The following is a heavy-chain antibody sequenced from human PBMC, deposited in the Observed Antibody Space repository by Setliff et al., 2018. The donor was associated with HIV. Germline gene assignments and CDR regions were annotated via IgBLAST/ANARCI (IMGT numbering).Heavy chain of an antibody. CDR2: IYHSGST. CDR3: ARVGLTVWFDP. Sequence: PSETLSLTCAVSGYSISSGYYWGWIRQPPGKGLEWIGSIYHSGSTYYNPSLKSRVTISVDTSKNQFSLKLSSVTAADTAVYYCARVGLTVWFDPWGQGTLVTVSS. CDR1: GYSISSGYY. D-gene: IGHD4-17*01. J-gene: IGHJ5*02. V-gene: IGHV4-38-2*01.